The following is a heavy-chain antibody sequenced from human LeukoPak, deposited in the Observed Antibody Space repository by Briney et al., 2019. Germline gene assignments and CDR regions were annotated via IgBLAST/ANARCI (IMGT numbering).Heavy chain of an antibody. V-gene: IGHV4-59*01. CDR3: ARAGSSSTSWILDY. CDR2: IYYGGST. CDR1: GGSISSYY. Sequence: SETLSLTCTVSGGSISSYYWSWIRQPPGKGLEWVGYIYYGGSTNYNPSLKSRVTISVDTSKNQFSLKLTSVTAADTAVYYCARAGSSSTSWILDYWGQGTLATVSS. J-gene: IGHJ4*02. D-gene: IGHD2-2*01.